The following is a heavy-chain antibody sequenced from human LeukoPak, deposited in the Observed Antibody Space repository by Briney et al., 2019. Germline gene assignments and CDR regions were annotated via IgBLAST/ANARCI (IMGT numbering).Heavy chain of an antibody. CDR1: GFTFSSYS. CDR2: ISSSSSYI. Sequence: PGGSLRLSCAASGFTFSSYSMNWVRQAPGKGLEWVSSISSSSSYIYYADSVKGRFTISRDNAKNSLYLQTNSLRAEDTAVYYCARLSNTQAAFDIWGQGTMVTVSS. J-gene: IGHJ3*02. CDR3: ARLSNTQAAFDI. V-gene: IGHV3-21*01. D-gene: IGHD2/OR15-2a*01.